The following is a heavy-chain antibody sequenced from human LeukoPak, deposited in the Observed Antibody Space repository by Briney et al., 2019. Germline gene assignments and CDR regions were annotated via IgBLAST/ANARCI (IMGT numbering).Heavy chain of an antibody. CDR3: ARPPFEGRADTANWFDP. Sequence: PSETLSLTCTVSGGSISSSSYYWGWIRQPPGKGLEWIGSIYYSGSTYYNPSLKSRVTISVDTSKNQFSLKLSSVTAADTAVYYCARPPFEGRADTANWFDPWGQATLVTVSS. V-gene: IGHV4-39*01. CDR1: GGSISSSSYY. D-gene: IGHD5-18*01. CDR2: IYYSGST. J-gene: IGHJ5*02.